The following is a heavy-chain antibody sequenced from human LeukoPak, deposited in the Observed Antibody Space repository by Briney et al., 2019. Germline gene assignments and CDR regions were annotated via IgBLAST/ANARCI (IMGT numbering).Heavy chain of an antibody. D-gene: IGHD2-2*01. J-gene: IGHJ5*02. CDR3: AREGYCSSTSCYHFDP. CDR1: GGTFSSYA. CDR2: IIPIFGTA. Sequence: ASVKVSCKASGGTFSSYAISWVRQAPGQGLEWMGGIIPIFGTANYAQKFQGRVTITADESTSTAYMELSSLRSEDTAVYYCAREGYCSSTSCYHFDPWGQGALVTVSS. V-gene: IGHV1-69*13.